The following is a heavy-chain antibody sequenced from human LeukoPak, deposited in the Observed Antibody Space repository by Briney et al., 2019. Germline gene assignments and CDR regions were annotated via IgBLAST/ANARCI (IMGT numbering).Heavy chain of an antibody. J-gene: IGHJ5*02. Sequence: PGGSLRLSCAASEFTFSTYCMSWVRQAPGKGLEWVANIKQDGIEKYYVDSVKGRFTISRDNAKNSLYLQMDSLRAEDTAVYYCVRPPYGRELGWFDPWGQGTLVTVSS. D-gene: IGHD1-7*01. CDR3: VRPPYGRELGWFDP. CDR1: EFTFSTYC. V-gene: IGHV3-7*01. CDR2: IKQDGIEK.